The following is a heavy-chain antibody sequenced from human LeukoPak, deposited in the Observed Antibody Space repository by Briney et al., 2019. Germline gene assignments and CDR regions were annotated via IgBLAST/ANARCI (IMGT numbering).Heavy chain of an antibody. CDR1: GFTFSRYA. CDR2: IYSGGST. CDR3: AKSWNYYDSSGDDALDI. V-gene: IGHV3-66*01. J-gene: IGHJ3*02. D-gene: IGHD3-22*01. Sequence: GGSLRLSCAASGFTFSRYAMSWVRQAPGKGLEWVSLIYSGGSTYYADSVKGRFTISRDNSKNTLYLQMNSLRAEDTAVYYCAKSWNYYDSSGDDALDIWGQGTMVTVSS.